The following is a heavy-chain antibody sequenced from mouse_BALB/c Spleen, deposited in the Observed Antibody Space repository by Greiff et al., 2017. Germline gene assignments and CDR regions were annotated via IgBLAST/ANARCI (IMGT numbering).Heavy chain of an antibody. CDR2: ISAGGSYT. CDR3: AKEEGCGSYKGY. J-gene: IGHJ3*01. Sequence: EVKLVQSGGGLVKPGGSLKLSCAASGFTFTDYYMYWVRQTPEKRLEWVATISAGGSYTYYPDSVKGRFTISRDNAKNTLYLQMSSLKSEDTAMYYGAKEEGCGSYKGYWGQGTLVTVSA. V-gene: IGHV5-4*02. D-gene: IGHD1-1*02. CDR1: GFTFTDYY.